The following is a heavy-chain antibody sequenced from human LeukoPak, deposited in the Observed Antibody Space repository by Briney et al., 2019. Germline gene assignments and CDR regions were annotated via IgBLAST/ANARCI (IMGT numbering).Heavy chain of an antibody. CDR2: MNPNSGNT. CDR1: GYTFTSYN. D-gene: IGHD5-12*01. J-gene: IGHJ4*02. V-gene: IGHV1-8*01. CDR3: ASGSRGYDSSDY. Sequence: ASVKVSCKASGYTFTSYNINWVRQATGQGLEWMGWMNPNSGNTGYAQKFQGRVTMTRNTSISTAYMELSSLRSEDTAVYYCASGSRGYDSSDYWGQGTLVTVSS.